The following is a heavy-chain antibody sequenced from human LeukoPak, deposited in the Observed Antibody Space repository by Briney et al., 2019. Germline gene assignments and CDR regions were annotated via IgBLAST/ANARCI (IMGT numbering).Heavy chain of an antibody. CDR3: ATSYSSGWYLDAFDI. V-gene: IGHV5-51*01. Sequence: GESLKISCKGSGYSFTSYWIGWVRQMPGKGLEWMGIIYPGDSDTRYSPSFQGQVTISADKSISTAYLQWSSLKASDTAMYYCATSYSSGWYLDAFDIWGQGTMVTVSS. CDR1: GYSFTSYW. CDR2: IYPGDSDT. J-gene: IGHJ3*02. D-gene: IGHD6-19*01.